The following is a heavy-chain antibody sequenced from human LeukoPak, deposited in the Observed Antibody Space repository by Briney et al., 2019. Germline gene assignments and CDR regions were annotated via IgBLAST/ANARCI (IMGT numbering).Heavy chain of an antibody. CDR3: ARDHFRERSGDV. J-gene: IGHJ6*02. Sequence: GGSLRLSCAASGFTFTDFYMSWTRQAPGKGLEWVSYITNSGTTIYYADSVKGRFTISRDNAKNSLYLQMNSLRAEDTAVYYCARDHFRERSGDVWGQGTTVTVSS. CDR2: ITNSGTTI. CDR1: GFTFTDFY. V-gene: IGHV3-11*01. D-gene: IGHD3-10*01.